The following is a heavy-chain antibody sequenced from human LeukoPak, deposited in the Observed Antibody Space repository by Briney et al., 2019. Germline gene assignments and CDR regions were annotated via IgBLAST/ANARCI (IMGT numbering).Heavy chain of an antibody. CDR1: GGSISSSYYY. V-gene: IGHV4-39*01. CDR3: ARQRSSEFDY. CDR2: IFYSGST. Sequence: SETLSLTCTVSGGSISSSYYYWGWIRQPPGKGLEWIGSIFYSGSTYYNPSLKSRVTISVDTSKNQFSLKLSSVTAADTAMYYCARQRSSEFDYWGQGTLVTASS. J-gene: IGHJ4*02. D-gene: IGHD6-25*01.